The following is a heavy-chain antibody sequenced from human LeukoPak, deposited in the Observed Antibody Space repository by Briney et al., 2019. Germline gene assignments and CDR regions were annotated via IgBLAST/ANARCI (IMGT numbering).Heavy chain of an antibody. Sequence: SETLSLTCAVYGGSFSGYYWSWIRQPPGKGLEWIGAIYYSGTYYYNSSLKSRVTISVDTSKNQFSLKLSSVTAADTAVYYCARQPVVAATPFYYMDVWGKGAPVTISS. CDR2: IYYSGTY. CDR3: ARQPVVAATPFYYMDV. V-gene: IGHV4-34*01. CDR1: GGSFSGYY. J-gene: IGHJ6*03. D-gene: IGHD2-15*01.